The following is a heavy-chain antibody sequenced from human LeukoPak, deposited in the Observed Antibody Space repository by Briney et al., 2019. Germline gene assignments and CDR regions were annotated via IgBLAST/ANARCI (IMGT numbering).Heavy chain of an antibody. CDR1: GFTFDDCA. J-gene: IGHJ4*02. Sequence: GGSLRLSCAASGFTFDDCAMHWVRQAPGKGLEWVSGISWNSGSIGYADSVKGRFTISRDNAKNSLYLQMNSLRAEDTALYYCAKQGCSSTSCYSESDYLDYWGQGTLVTVSS. D-gene: IGHD2-2*01. CDR2: ISWNSGSI. CDR3: AKQGCSSTSCYSESDYLDY. V-gene: IGHV3-9*01.